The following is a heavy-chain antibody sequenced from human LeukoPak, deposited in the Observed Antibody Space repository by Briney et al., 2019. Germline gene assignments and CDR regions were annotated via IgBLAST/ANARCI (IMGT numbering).Heavy chain of an antibody. CDR1: GGSFSGYY. V-gene: IGHV4-59*01. CDR2: IYYSGST. Sequence: PSETLSLTCAVYGGSFSGYYWSWIRQPPGKGLEWIGYIYYSGSTNYNPSLKSRVTISVDTSKNQFSLKLSSVTAADTAVYYCARINSSSWPNFDYWGQGTLVTVSS. CDR3: ARINSSSWPNFDY. D-gene: IGHD6-13*01. J-gene: IGHJ4*02.